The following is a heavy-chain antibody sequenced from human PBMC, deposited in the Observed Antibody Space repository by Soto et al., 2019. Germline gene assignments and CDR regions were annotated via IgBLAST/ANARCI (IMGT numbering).Heavy chain of an antibody. D-gene: IGHD6-19*01. V-gene: IGHV3-33*01. J-gene: IGHJ4*02. CDR2: IWYDGSNK. Sequence: QVQLVESGGGVVQPGRSLRLSCAASGFTFSSYGMHWVRQAPGKGLEWVAVIWYDGSNKYYADSVKGRFTISRDNSKKTLYQQMNSLRAEDTAVYYCARDCAGYSSGWYQRGGFDYWGQGTLVTVSS. CDR3: ARDCAGYSSGWYQRGGFDY. CDR1: GFTFSSYG.